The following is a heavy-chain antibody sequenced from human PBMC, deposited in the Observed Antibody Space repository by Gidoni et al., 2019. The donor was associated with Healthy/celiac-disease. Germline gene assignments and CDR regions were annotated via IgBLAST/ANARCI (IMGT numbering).Heavy chain of an antibody. CDR1: GFTFDDYA. Sequence: EVQLVESGGGLVQPGRSLRLSCAAYGFTFDDYAMHWVRQAPGKGLEWVSGISWNSGSIGYADSVKGRFTISRDNAKNSLYLQMNSLRAEDTALYYCAKVSGARPSGYYGMDVWGQGTTVTVSS. D-gene: IGHD1-26*01. CDR2: ISWNSGSI. J-gene: IGHJ6*02. V-gene: IGHV3-9*01. CDR3: AKVSGARPSGYYGMDV.